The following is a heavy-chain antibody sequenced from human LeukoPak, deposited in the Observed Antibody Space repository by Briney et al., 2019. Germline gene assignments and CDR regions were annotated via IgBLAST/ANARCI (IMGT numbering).Heavy chain of an antibody. Sequence: ASVKVSCKASGYTFTGYYMHWVRQAPGQGLEWMGWINPNSGGTNYAQKFQGRVTMTRDTSISTAYMELSRLRSDDTAVYYCARGDIAAAGVFDYWGQGTLVTVSS. V-gene: IGHV1-2*02. CDR3: ARGDIAAAGVFDY. CDR2: INPNSGGT. D-gene: IGHD6-13*01. CDR1: GYTFTGYY. J-gene: IGHJ4*02.